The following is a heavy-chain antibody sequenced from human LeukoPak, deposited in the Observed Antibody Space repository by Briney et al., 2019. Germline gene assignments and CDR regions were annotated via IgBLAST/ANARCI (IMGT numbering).Heavy chain of an antibody. CDR3: ASSYGDYVSGYYYGMDV. J-gene: IGHJ6*02. CDR2: IWYDGSNK. CDR1: GFTFSSYG. Sequence: GGSLRLSCAASGFTFSSYGMHWVRQAPGKGLEWVAVIWYDGSNKYYADSVKGRFTISRDNSKNTLYLQMNSLRAEDTAVYYCASSYGDYVSGYYYGMDVWGQGTTVTVSS. V-gene: IGHV3-33*01. D-gene: IGHD4-17*01.